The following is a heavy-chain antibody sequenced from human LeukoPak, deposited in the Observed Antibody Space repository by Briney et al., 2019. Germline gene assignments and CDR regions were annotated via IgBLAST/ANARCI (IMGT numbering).Heavy chain of an antibody. D-gene: IGHD1-26*01. CDR1: GFTFSSYG. V-gene: IGHV3-23*01. CDR2: ISGSGGST. J-gene: IGHJ6*03. CDR3: ARDPYSGSYGADYYYYMDV. Sequence: GGSLRLSCAASGFTFSSYGMSWVRQAPGKGLEWVSGISGSGGSTDYADSVKGRFTISRDNAKSSLYLQMNSLRAEDTAVYYCARDPYSGSYGADYYYYMDVWGKGTTVTISS.